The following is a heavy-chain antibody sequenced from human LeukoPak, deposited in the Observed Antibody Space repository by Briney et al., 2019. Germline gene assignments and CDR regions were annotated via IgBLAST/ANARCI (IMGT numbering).Heavy chain of an antibody. CDR2: INSDGSIT. V-gene: IGHV3-74*01. CDR3: VRDMGGWQTYFDY. D-gene: IGHD6-19*01. CDR1: GFTFSSYW. J-gene: IGHJ4*02. Sequence: GGSLRLSCAASGFTFSSYWMHWVRQVPGKGLVWVSRINSDGSITNYADSVKGRFTISRDNAKNTLYLQMNSLRAEDTAVYYCVRDMGGWQTYFDYWGQGTLVTVSS.